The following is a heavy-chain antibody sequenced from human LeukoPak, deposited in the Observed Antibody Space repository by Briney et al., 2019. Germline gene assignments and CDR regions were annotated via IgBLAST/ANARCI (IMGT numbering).Heavy chain of an antibody. V-gene: IGHV3-53*04. CDR2: IYSGGST. D-gene: IGHD1-14*01. Sequence: GGSLRLSCAASGFTFSDYYMSWIRQAPGKGLEWVLVIYSGGSTYYADSVKGRFTISRHISKNTLYLQMNSLRAEDTAVYYCARAGPYDAFDIWGQGTMVTVSS. CDR1: GFTFSDYY. J-gene: IGHJ3*02. CDR3: ARAGPYDAFDI.